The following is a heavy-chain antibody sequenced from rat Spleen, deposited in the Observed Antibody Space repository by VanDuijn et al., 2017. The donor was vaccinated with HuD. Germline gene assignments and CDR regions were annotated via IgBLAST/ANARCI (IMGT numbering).Heavy chain of an antibody. J-gene: IGHJ2*01. Sequence: EVQLVETGGGLVQPGRSLKLSCAASGFTFSDYYMAWVRQAPTKGLEWVATISYDGSSTYYRDSVKGRFTISRDNAKSTLYLQMDSLRSEDTATYYCARKDWELRYWGQGVMVTVSS. CDR2: ISYDGSST. CDR3: ARKDWELRY. CDR1: GFTFSDYY. V-gene: IGHV5-29*01. D-gene: IGHD5-1*01.